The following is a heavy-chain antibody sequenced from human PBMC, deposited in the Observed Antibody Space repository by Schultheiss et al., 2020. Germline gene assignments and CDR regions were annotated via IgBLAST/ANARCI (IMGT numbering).Heavy chain of an antibody. CDR2: IYYSGST. CDR1: GGSISSYY. Sequence: SQPLSLTCTVSGGSISSYYWSWIRQPPGKGLEWIGYIYYSGSTNYNPSLKSRVTISVDTSKNQFSLQLNSVTPEDTAVYYCARDQGDDWNYYYGMDVWGQGTTVTVAS. V-gene: IGHV4-59*12. CDR3: ARDQGDDWNYYYGMDV. D-gene: IGHD1-1*01. J-gene: IGHJ6*02.